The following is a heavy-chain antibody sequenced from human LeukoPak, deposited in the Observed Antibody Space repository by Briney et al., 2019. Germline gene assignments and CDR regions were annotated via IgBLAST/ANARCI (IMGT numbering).Heavy chain of an antibody. Sequence: SETLSLMCNVSGDPWTIIDSRAWVRQPPGKGLEWIGEVHLDGRTNYNPSLKSRLIMSVDLPENHISLKLTSVTGVETAVNHWESECTLYCPRPYSGRGTLVTVSS. V-gene: IGHV4-55*09. CDR2: VHLDGRT. J-gene: IGHJ4*02. CDR3: ESECTLYCPRPY. CDR1: GDPWTIIDS. D-gene: IGHD2-8*02.